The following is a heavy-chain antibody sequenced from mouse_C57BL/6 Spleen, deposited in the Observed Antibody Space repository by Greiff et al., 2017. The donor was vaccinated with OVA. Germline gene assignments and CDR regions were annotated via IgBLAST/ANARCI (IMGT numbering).Heavy chain of an antibody. Sequence: EVKLVESGGGLVKPGGSLKLSCAASGFTFSSYAMSWVRQTPEKRLEWVATISDGGSYTYYPDNVKGRFTISRDNAKNNLYLQMSHLKSEDTAMYYCARLYGYDEDWYFDVWGTGTTVTVSS. CDR1: GFTFSSYA. J-gene: IGHJ1*03. D-gene: IGHD2-2*01. V-gene: IGHV5-4*03. CDR2: ISDGGSYT. CDR3: ARLYGYDEDWYFDV.